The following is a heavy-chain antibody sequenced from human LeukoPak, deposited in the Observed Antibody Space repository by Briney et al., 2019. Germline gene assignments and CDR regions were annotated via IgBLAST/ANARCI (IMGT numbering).Heavy chain of an antibody. J-gene: IGHJ4*02. D-gene: IGHD6-19*01. V-gene: IGHV3-74*01. Sequence: PGGSLRLSCAASGFTFSSYWMHWVRQAPGKGLVWVSRINSDGSSTSYADSVKGRFTISRDNAKNTLYLQMNSLRAEDTAVYYCARDRGSSGWFPYGAYFDYWGQGTLVTVSS. CDR2: INSDGSST. CDR1: GFTFSSYW. CDR3: ARDRGSSGWFPYGAYFDY.